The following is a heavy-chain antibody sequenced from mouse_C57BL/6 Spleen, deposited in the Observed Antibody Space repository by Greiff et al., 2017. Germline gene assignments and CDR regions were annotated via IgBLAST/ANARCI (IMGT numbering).Heavy chain of an antibody. D-gene: IGHD4-1*01. J-gene: IGHJ3*01. Sequence: EVKLVESGGDLVKPGGSLKLSCAASGFTFSSYGMSWVRQTPDKRLEWVATISSGGSYTYYPDSVKGRFTISRDNAKNTLYLQMGSLKSEDTAMYYCASLTGTRAYWGQGTLVTVSA. V-gene: IGHV5-6*01. CDR2: ISSGGSYT. CDR1: GFTFSSYG. CDR3: ASLTGTRAY.